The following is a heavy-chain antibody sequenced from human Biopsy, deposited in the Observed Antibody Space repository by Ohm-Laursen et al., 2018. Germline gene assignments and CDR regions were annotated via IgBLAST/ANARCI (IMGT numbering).Heavy chain of an antibody. D-gene: IGHD3-9*01. CDR3: ATKLTGYFHH. V-gene: IGHV1-69*06. J-gene: IGHJ1*01. CDR1: GGTFTNHA. Sequence: VASVKVSCKASGGTFTNHAVGWVRQAPGQGLEWVGSSIPLFNTANYADKFQGRVTLTADKSTTTAYMELSSLRSEDTAIYYCATKLTGYFHHWGQGTLVIVSS. CDR2: SIPLFNTA.